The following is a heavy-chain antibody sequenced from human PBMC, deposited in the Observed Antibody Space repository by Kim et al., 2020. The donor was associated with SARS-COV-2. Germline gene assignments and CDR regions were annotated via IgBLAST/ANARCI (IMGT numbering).Heavy chain of an antibody. J-gene: IGHJ3*02. D-gene: IGHD3-10*01. CDR3: ARFMVRGVPTDAFDI. V-gene: IGHV4-4*02. CDR2: IYHSGST. Sequence: SETLSLTCAVSGGSISSSNWWSWVRQPPGKGLEWIGEIYHSGSTNYNPSLKSRVTISVDKSKNQFSLKLSSVTAADTAVYYCARFMVRGVPTDAFDIWGQGTMVTVSS. CDR1: GGSISSSNW.